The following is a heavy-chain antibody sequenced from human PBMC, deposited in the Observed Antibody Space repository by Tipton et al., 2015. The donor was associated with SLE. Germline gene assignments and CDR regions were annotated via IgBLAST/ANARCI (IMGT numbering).Heavy chain of an antibody. D-gene: IGHD1-26*01. CDR1: GFTVSSNY. Sequence: AASGFTVSSNYMSWVRQAPGKGLEWVSVIYSGGSTYYADSVKGRLTISRDNSKNTLYLQMNSLRAEDTAVYYCAKVGATPLDAFDIWGQGTMVTVSS. V-gene: IGHV3-53*01. J-gene: IGHJ3*02. CDR3: AKVGATPLDAFDI. CDR2: IYSGGST.